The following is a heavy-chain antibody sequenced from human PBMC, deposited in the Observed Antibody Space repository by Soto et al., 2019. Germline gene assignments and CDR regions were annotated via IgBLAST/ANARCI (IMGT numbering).Heavy chain of an antibody. D-gene: IGHD6-13*01. J-gene: IGHJ4*02. CDR1: GFIYSNYW. V-gene: IGHV3-7*01. CDR2: IKTDGSEK. CDR3: VRVLSWDLDY. Sequence: EVQLVESGGGLVQPGGSLRLSCAASGFIYSNYWMSWVRQAPGKGLEWVASIKTDGSEKYYVDSVKGRFTVSRDNAEYSLFLQMNSLRVEDTAGYYCVRVLSWDLDYWGQGTLVTVSS.